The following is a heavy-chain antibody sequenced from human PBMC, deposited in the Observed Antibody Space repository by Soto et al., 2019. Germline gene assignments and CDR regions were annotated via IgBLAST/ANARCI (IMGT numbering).Heavy chain of an antibody. Sequence: SETLSLTCAVYGGSFSGYYWSWIRQPPGKGLEWIGEINHSGSTNYNPSLKSRVTISVDTSKNQFSLKLSSVAAADTAVYYCARLVGQWLYYYYGMDVWGQGTTVTVSS. J-gene: IGHJ6*02. CDR3: ARLVGQWLYYYYGMDV. D-gene: IGHD6-19*01. CDR2: INHSGST. CDR1: GGSFSGYY. V-gene: IGHV4-34*01.